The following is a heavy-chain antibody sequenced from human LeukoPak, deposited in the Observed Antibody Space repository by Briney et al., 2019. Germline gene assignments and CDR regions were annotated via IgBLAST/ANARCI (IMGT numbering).Heavy chain of an antibody. CDR2: IYYSGST. D-gene: IGHD3-10*01. Sequence: PSETLSLTCTVSGGSISSGGYYWSWIRQHPGKGLEWIGYIYYSGSTYYNPSLKSRVTISVDTSKNQFSLKLSSVTAADTAVYYCAYSDRGWGGFGESYYYYMDVWGKGTTVTVSS. CDR3: AYSDRGWGGFGESYYYYMDV. CDR1: GGSISSGGYY. J-gene: IGHJ6*03. V-gene: IGHV4-31*03.